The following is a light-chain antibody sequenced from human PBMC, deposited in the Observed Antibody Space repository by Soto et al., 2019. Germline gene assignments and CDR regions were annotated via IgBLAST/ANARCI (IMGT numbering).Light chain of an antibody. CDR1: QSVDTTF. CDR3: QQYMSSVT. CDR2: GAS. J-gene: IGKJ1*01. V-gene: IGKV3-20*01. Sequence: EIVLTQSPGSLSLSPGQRATLSCRASQSVDTTFFAWYQKKPGQAPRLLIYGASKRATGIPDRFSGSGSGTDFTLTISRLEPEVFAVYYCQQYMSSVTFGQGTKVEIK.